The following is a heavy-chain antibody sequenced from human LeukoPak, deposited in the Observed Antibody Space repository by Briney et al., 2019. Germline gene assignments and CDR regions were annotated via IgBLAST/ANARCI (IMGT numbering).Heavy chain of an antibody. CDR1: GFTFSSYE. V-gene: IGHV3-48*03. Sequence: GGSLRLSCAASGFTFSSYEMNWVRQAPGKGLEWVSYISSSGSTTYYADSVKGRFTISRDNAKNSLNLQMNSLRAEDTAVYYCASYGDYWGQGTLVTVSS. J-gene: IGHJ4*02. CDR3: ASYGDY. D-gene: IGHD3-10*01. CDR2: ISSSGSTT.